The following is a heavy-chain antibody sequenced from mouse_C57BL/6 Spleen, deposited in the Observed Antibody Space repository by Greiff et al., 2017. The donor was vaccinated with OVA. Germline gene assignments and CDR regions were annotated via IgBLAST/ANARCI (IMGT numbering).Heavy chain of an antibody. CDR3: ARSAHATDY. D-gene: IGHD3-2*02. V-gene: IGHV1-55*01. CDR1: GYTFTSYW. J-gene: IGHJ2*01. CDR2: IYPGSGST. Sequence: QVQLQQPGAELVKPGASVKMSCKASGYTFTSYWITWVKQRPGQGLEWIGDIYPGSGSTKYNKKFKSKATLTVDTASSTAYMQLSSLTSEDSAVYYCARSAHATDYWGQGTTLTVSS.